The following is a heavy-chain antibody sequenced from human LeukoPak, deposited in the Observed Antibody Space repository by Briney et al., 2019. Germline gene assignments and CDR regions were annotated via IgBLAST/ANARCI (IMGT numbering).Heavy chain of an antibody. J-gene: IGHJ4*02. CDR1: GVSISSSSYY. CDR3: ARFGRHSGYDAY. CDR2: IYYSGST. V-gene: IGHV4-39*01. Sequence: SETLSLTCTVSGVSISSSSYYWGWIRQPPGKGLEWIGSIYYSGSTYYNPPLKSRVTISVDTSKNQFSLKLSSVTAADTAVYYCARFGRHSGYDAYWGQGTLVTVSS. D-gene: IGHD5-12*01.